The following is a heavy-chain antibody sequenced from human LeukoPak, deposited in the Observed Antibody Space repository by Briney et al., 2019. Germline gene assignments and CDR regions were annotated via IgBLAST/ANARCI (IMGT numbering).Heavy chain of an antibody. D-gene: IGHD3-3*01. CDR3: ARVNSIRRFYYFDY. Sequence: XEWIGGIYYSGNTYYNPSLKSRVTISVDTSRSQFSLKLSSVTAADTAVYYCARVNSIRRFYYFDYWGQGTLVTVSS. CDR2: IYYSGNT. J-gene: IGHJ4*02. V-gene: IGHV4-39*07.